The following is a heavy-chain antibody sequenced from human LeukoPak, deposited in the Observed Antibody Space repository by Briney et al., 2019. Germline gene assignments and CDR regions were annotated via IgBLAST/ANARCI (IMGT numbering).Heavy chain of an antibody. CDR1: GFTFSSYA. CDR2: ISYDGSNK. J-gene: IGHJ6*03. Sequence: GRSLRLSCAASGFTFSSYAMHRGRQAPGKGLEWGAVISYDGSNKYYAGSVKGPFTISRDNSKITLYLQMNSLRAEDTAVYYCARGPTRGYCSSTSCRTYYYYYYMDVWGKGTTVTVSS. CDR3: ARGPTRGYCSSTSCRTYYYYYYMDV. V-gene: IGHV3-30*01. D-gene: IGHD2-2*01.